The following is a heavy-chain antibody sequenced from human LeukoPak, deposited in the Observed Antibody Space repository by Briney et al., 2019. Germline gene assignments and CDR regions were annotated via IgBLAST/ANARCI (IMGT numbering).Heavy chain of an antibody. CDR3: AYNXDFALDX. V-gene: IGHV4-4*02. CDR2: IYHTGGA. Sequence: PSGTLSLTCAVSGVPIASHSWWSWVRQPPGKGLEWIGEIYHTGGANYKPSLKSRVTMSVDTSNNHFSLKLTSVTAADTAVYFCAYNXDFALDXWGXXTXVXVSS. J-gene: IGHJ4*01. D-gene: IGHD1-14*01. CDR1: GVPIASHSW.